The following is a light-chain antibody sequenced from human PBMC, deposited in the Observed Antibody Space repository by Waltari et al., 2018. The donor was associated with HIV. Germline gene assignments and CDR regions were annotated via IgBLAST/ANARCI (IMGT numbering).Light chain of an antibody. CDR2: AVS. CDR1: SSDVGSYNY. J-gene: IGLJ2*01. CDR3: CSYAGTYTFVV. Sequence: QSALTQPRSLSGSPGQSVTISCTGTSSDVGSYNYVSWYQHHPGKAPNLILYAVSERPSGVPDRFSGSKSGNTASLTISGLQAEDEADYYCCSYAGTYTFVVFGGGTKLTVL. V-gene: IGLV2-11*01.